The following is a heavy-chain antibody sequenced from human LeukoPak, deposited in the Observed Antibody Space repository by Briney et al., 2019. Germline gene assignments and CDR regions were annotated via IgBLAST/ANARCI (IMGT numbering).Heavy chain of an antibody. J-gene: IGHJ3*02. Sequence: KTSETLSLTCTVSGGSISSYYWSWIRQPPGKGLEWIGHIYYSGSTNYNPSLKSRVTISVDTSKNQFSLKLSSVTAADTAVYYCAREGTAGTAFDIWGQGTMVTVSS. CDR2: IYYSGST. D-gene: IGHD6-13*01. CDR1: GGSISSYY. V-gene: IGHV4-59*01. CDR3: AREGTAGTAFDI.